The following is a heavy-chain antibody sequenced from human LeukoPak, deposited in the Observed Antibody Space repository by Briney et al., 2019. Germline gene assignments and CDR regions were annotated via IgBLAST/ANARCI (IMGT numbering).Heavy chain of an antibody. CDR3: AGQARPGAAEGAFDI. J-gene: IGHJ3*02. CDR2: ISTAGDP. Sequence: GGSLRLSCTASGFTFSSYDMHWVRHGKGKGLEWVSAISTAGDPYYLGSVKGRFTISRENAKNSFYLQMNSLRAGGTAVYYCAGQARPGAAEGAFDIWGRGTMVSVSS. V-gene: IGHV3-13*05. CDR1: GFTFSSYD. D-gene: IGHD2-2*01.